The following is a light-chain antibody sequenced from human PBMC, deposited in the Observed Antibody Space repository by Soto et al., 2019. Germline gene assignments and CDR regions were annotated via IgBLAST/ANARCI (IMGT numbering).Light chain of an antibody. J-gene: IGKJ1*01. Sequence: DIVMTQSPDSLAVSLGERATINCKSSKSVSYSSDNKDYLAWYQQKPGQAPRLLIYGASTRATGIPARFSGSGSGTEFTLTISSLQSEDFAVYYCQQYNNWPPWTFGQGTKVEIK. CDR1: KSVSYSSDNKDY. CDR2: GAS. CDR3: QQYNNWPPWT. V-gene: IGKV4-1*01.